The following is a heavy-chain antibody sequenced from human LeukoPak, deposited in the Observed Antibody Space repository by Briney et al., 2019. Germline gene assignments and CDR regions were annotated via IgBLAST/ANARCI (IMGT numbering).Heavy chain of an antibody. J-gene: IGHJ6*02. CDR1: GFTFDDYT. V-gene: IGHV3-43*01. D-gene: IGHD2-2*01. Sequence: PGGSLRLSCAASGFTFDDYTMHWVRRAPGKGLEWVSLISWDGGSTYYADSVKGRFTISRDNSKNSLYLQMNSLRTEDTALYYCAKGLGAPLLSSTRYYYYGMDVWGQGTTVTVSS. CDR2: ISWDGGST. CDR3: AKGLGAPLLSSTRYYYYGMDV.